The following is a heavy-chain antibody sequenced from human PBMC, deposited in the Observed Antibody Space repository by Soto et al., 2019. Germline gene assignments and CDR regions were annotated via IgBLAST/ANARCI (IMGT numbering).Heavy chain of an antibody. V-gene: IGHV3-30*18. D-gene: IGHD2-2*01. CDR2: ISYDGSNK. Sequence: PGGSLRLSCSASGFTFSSYGMHWVRQAPGKGLEWVAVISYDGSNKYYADSVKGRFTISRDNSKNTLYLQMNSLRAEDTAVYYCAKDQARNQLLDYYGMDVWGQGTTVTVSS. J-gene: IGHJ6*02. CDR3: AKDQARNQLLDYYGMDV. CDR1: GFTFSSYG.